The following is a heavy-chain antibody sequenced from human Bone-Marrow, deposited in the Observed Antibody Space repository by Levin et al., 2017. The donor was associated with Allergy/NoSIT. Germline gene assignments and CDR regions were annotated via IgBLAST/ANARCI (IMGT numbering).Heavy chain of an antibody. V-gene: IGHV2-5*02. CDR2: IYWDDDK. CDR1: GFSLSTSGVG. J-gene: IGHJ4*02. D-gene: IGHD3-10*01. Sequence: SGPTLVKPTQTLTLTCTFSGFSLSTSGVGVGWIRQPPGKALEWLALIYWDDDKRYSPSLKSRLTITKDTSKNQVVLTMTNMDPVDTATYYCAHSRVDYGSGSYYPLDYWGQGTLVTVSS. CDR3: AHSRVDYGSGSYYPLDY.